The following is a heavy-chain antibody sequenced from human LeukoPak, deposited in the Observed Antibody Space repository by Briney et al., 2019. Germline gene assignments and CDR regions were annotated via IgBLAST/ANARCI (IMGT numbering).Heavy chain of an antibody. CDR1: GGSISSYY. CDR2: IYYSGST. CDR3: ARDVYYDSSGYYDGYFQH. J-gene: IGHJ1*01. Sequence: PSETLSLTCTVSGGSISSYYWSWIRQPPGKGLEWIGYIYYSGSTNYNPSLKSRVTISVDTSKNQFSLKLSSVTAADTAVYYCARDVYYDSSGYYDGYFQHWGQGTLVTVSS. D-gene: IGHD3-22*01. V-gene: IGHV4-59*12.